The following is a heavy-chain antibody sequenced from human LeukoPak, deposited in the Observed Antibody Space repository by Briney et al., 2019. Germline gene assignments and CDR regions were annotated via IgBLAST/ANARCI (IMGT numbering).Heavy chain of an antibody. CDR1: GFTFSSYS. J-gene: IGHJ4*02. D-gene: IGHD1-7*01. CDR3: AREMGTTSDS. V-gene: IGHV3-21*01. CDR2: ISSSSSYI. Sequence: GGSLRLSCAASGFTFSSYSMNWVRQAPGKRLEWVSSISSSSSYIYYADSVKGRFTISRDNAKNSLYLQMSGLRDEDTAVYYCAREMGTTSDSWGQGTLVTVSS.